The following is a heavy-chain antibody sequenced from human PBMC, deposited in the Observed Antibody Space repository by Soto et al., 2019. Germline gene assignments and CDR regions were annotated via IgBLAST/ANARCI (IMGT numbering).Heavy chain of an antibody. CDR3: VRSGDNYNLLDY. D-gene: IGHD1-1*01. V-gene: IGHV3-11*06. Sequence: GGSLRLSCAASGFTFSDHYMSWIRQAPGKGLEWIGYSSNSGSFTRYADSVKGRFSISRDNAKNSLYLQINSLRGDDTAIYYRVRSGDNYNLLDYWGQGTPVTVSS. J-gene: IGHJ4*02. CDR1: GFTFSDHY. CDR2: SSNSGSFT.